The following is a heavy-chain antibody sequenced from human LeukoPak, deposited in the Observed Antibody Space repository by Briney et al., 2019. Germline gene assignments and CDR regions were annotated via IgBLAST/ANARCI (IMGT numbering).Heavy chain of an antibody. D-gene: IGHD5-24*01. CDR3: VRGRYYFDY. V-gene: IGHV3-53*01. J-gene: IGHJ4*02. Sequence: RSGGSLRLSCAASGFTVSSNYMSWVRQAPGKGLEWVSVIYSGGSTSYADSVKGRFTISRDNAKNTLYLQMNNLRAEDTAVYYCVRGRYYFDYWGQGTLVTVSS. CDR2: IYSGGST. CDR1: GFTVSSNY.